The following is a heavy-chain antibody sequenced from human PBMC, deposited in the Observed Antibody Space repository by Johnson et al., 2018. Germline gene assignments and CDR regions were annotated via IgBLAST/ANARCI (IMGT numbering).Heavy chain of an antibody. D-gene: IGHD2-2*01. V-gene: IGHV3-33*01. CDR3: ARDIVVVPAAIGAYGMDV. Sequence: QVQLVQSGGGVVQPGRSLRLSCAASGFTFSSYGMHWVRQAPGKGLEWVAVIWYDGSNKYYADSVKGRFTISRDNSKNTLDLQMNSLRAEDTAVYYCARDIVVVPAAIGAYGMDVWVQGTTVTVSS. CDR2: IWYDGSNK. J-gene: IGHJ6*02. CDR1: GFTFSSYG.